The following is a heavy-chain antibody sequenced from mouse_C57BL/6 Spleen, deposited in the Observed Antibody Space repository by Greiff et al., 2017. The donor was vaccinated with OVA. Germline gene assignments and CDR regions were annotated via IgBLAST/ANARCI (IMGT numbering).Heavy chain of an antibody. CDR3: ARDDYDYDGDAMDY. Sequence: DVHLVESGGGLVKPGGSLKLSCAASGFTFSSYAMSWVRQTPEKRLEWVATISDGGSYTYYPDNVKGRFTISRDNAKNNLYLQMSHLKSEDTAMYYCARDDYDYDGDAMDYWGQGTSVTVSS. D-gene: IGHD2-4*01. J-gene: IGHJ4*01. CDR1: GFTFSSYA. CDR2: ISDGGSYT. V-gene: IGHV5-4*01.